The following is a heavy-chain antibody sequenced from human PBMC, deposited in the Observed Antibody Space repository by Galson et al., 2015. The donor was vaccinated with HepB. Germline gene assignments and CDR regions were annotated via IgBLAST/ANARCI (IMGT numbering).Heavy chain of an antibody. CDR1: GGSISSSSYY. CDR2: MYYSGST. Sequence: SETLSLTCSVSGGSISSSSYYWGWIRQPPGKGLEWIGNMYYSGSTSYNPSLKSRVTISVDTSKNQYSLKLISVTAADTAVYFCARISYYDVSSSSYAFDYWGQGTLVTVSS. CDR3: ARISYYDVSSSSYAFDY. V-gene: IGHV4-39*01. J-gene: IGHJ4*02. D-gene: IGHD3-3*01.